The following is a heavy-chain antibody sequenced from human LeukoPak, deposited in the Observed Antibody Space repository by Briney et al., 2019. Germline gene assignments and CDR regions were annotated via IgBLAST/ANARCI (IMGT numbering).Heavy chain of an antibody. CDR1: GGSISSGDYY. CDR3: ASITMVRGVNY. D-gene: IGHD3-10*01. Sequence: SETLSLTCTVSGGSISSGDYYWGWLRQPPGKGLEWIGCIYYSGSTYYNPSLKSRVPISVDTSKNQFSLKLSSVTAADTAVYYCASITMVRGVNYWGQGTLVTVSS. J-gene: IGHJ4*02. V-gene: IGHV4-30-4*08. CDR2: IYYSGST.